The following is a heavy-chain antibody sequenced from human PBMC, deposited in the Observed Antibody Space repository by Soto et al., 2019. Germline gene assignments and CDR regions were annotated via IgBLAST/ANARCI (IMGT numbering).Heavy chain of an antibody. D-gene: IGHD5-18*01. J-gene: IGHJ4*02. CDR1: GYTFTSYG. CDR2: ISAYNGNT. CDR3: ARGPDLYSGYSYGQAFDY. V-gene: IGHV1-18*01. Sequence: QVQLVQSGAEVKKPGASVKVSCKASGYTFTSYGISWVRQAPGQGLEWMGWISAYNGNTNYAQKLQGRVTMTTDTSTSTVYMELSSLRSDDTAVYYCARGPDLYSGYSYGQAFDYWGQGTLVTLSS.